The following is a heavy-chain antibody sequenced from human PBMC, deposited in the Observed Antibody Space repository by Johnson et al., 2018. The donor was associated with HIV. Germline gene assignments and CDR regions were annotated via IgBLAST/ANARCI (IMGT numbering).Heavy chain of an antibody. V-gene: IGHV3-30*03. CDR3: ARDRGYLDAFDI. Sequence: QVQLVESGGGVVQPGRSLRLSCEASGFTFSSYDMHWVRQAPGKGLEWVAVISYDGSNTYYADSVKGRFTISRDNSKNTLYLQMNSLRAEDTAVFYCARDRGYLDAFDIWGQGTMVTVSS. D-gene: IGHD1-26*01. CDR1: GFTFSSYD. CDR2: ISYDGSNT. J-gene: IGHJ3*02.